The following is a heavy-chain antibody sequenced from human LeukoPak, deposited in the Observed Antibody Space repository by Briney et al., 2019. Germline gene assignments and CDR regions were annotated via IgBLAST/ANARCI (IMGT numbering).Heavy chain of an antibody. Sequence: GGSLRLSCAASGFTFSSYAMSWVRQAPGKGLEWVSAISGSGGSTYYADSVKGRFTISRDNSKNTLYLQMNSLRAEDTAVYYCAFPTVTTRAGYFDYWGQGTLVTVSP. CDR2: ISGSGGST. CDR1: GFTFSSYA. D-gene: IGHD4-17*01. J-gene: IGHJ4*02. CDR3: AFPTVTTRAGYFDY. V-gene: IGHV3-23*01.